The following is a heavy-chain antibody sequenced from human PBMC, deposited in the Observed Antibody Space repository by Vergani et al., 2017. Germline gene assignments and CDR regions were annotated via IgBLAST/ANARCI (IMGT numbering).Heavy chain of an antibody. CDR2: ISGSGGST. CDR1: GLTFRSYA. CDR3: AKGGFYYDSSGYYSLVAFDI. D-gene: IGHD3-22*01. J-gene: IGHJ3*02. V-gene: IGHV3-23*01. Sequence: EVQLLESGGGLVQPGGSLRLPCAASGLTFRSYAMSWVRRAPGRGLEWAYAISGSGGSTYYSDSVKGRFTISRDNSNNTLYLQMNSLRAVDTAVYYCAKGGFYYDSSGYYSLVAFDIWGQGTMVTVSS.